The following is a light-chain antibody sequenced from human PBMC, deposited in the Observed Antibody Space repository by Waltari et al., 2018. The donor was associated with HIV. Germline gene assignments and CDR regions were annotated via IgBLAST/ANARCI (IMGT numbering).Light chain of an antibody. CDR3: TTWDDSLSGPV. CDR1: SSNIGGNF. J-gene: IGLJ2*01. V-gene: IGLV1-47*01. Sequence: QSVLTQPPSASGTPGQRVTISCSGSSSNIGGNFVFWYQQFPGTAPKLLIYRNNPRPSGVPDRFSGSKSGTSASLAISGLRSEDEADYYCTTWDDSLSGPVFGGGTKLTVL. CDR2: RNN.